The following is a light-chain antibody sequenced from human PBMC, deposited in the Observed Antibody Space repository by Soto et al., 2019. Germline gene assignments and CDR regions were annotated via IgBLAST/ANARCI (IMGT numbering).Light chain of an antibody. J-gene: IGKJ1*01. CDR3: QQFGRSSWT. V-gene: IGKV3-20*01. Sequence: EIVLTQSPGTLSLSPGERATLSCRASQSVGSSDLAWYQQKPGQSPRLLIYGASSRATGIPDRFSGSWSGTDFTLTISRLEPEDFAVYYCQQFGRSSWTFGRGTKVEIK. CDR2: GAS. CDR1: QSVGSSD.